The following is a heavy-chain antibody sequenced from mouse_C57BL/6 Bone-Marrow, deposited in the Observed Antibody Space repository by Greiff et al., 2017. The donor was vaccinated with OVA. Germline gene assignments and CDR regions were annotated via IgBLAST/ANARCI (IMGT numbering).Heavy chain of an antibody. J-gene: IGHJ4*01. D-gene: IGHD2-12*01. Sequence: QVHVKQSGAELVRPGASVTLSCKASGYTFTDYEMHWVKQTPVHGLEWIGAIDPETGGTAYNQKFKGKAILTADKSSSTAYMELRSLTSEDSAVYYCTRGYSDCYAMDYGGQGTSVTVSS. CDR3: TRGYSDCYAMDY. CDR1: GYTFTDYE. V-gene: IGHV1-15*01. CDR2: IDPETGGT.